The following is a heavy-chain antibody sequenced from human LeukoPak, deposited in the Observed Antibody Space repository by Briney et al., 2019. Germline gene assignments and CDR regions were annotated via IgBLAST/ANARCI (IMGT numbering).Heavy chain of an antibody. Sequence: PGGSLRLSCTASAFTFSTYSVNWVRQAPGKGLEWVSYISSSGSTIYYADSVKGRFTISRDDAKNSLYLQMNSLRDEDTAVYYCAKSPLDIVLVVYAKYYFDYWGQGTLVTVSS. CDR2: ISSSGSTI. CDR3: AKSPLDIVLVVYAKYYFDY. J-gene: IGHJ4*02. V-gene: IGHV3-48*02. CDR1: AFTFSTYS. D-gene: IGHD2-8*02.